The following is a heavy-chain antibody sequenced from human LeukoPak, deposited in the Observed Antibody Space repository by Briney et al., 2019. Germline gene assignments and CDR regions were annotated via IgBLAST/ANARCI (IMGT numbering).Heavy chain of an antibody. D-gene: IGHD6-6*01. V-gene: IGHV5-51*01. CDR1: GYSFTSYW. CDR2: IYPGDSDT. CDR3: ARSGYSSSNYYYYMDV. J-gene: IGHJ6*03. Sequence: GESLKISCKGSGYSFTSYWIGWVRQMPGKGLEWMGIIYPGDSDTRYSPSFQGQVTISADKSISTAYLQWSSLKASDTAMYYCARSGYSSSNYYYYMDVWGKGTTVTVSS.